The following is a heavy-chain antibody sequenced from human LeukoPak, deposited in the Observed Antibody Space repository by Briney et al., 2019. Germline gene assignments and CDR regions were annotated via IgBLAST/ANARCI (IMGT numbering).Heavy chain of an antibody. CDR2: IKSKTNGGTT. V-gene: IGHV3-15*01. CDR3: STAGTWDSSGYYYDY. CDR1: GFSFTNAW. D-gene: IGHD3-22*01. Sequence: GGSLRLSCAVSGFSFTNAWMNWVRQALGKGLEWIGRIKSKTNGGTTDYAAPVKGRFTISRDDSKNTLYLQMNSLKTEDTAAYYCSTAGTWDSSGYYYDYWGQGTLVTVSS. J-gene: IGHJ4*02.